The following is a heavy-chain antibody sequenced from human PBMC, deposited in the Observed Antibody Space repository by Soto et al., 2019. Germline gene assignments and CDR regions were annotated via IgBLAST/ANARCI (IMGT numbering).Heavy chain of an antibody. CDR1: GYTFTSYD. J-gene: IGHJ6*03. Sequence: ASVKVSCKASGYTFTSYDINWVRQATGQGLEWMGWMNANSGNTGYAQKLQGRVTMTTDTSTSTAYMELRSLRSDDTAVYYCARARGYDWGADYYYYYYMDGSGKGTTVTVAS. V-gene: IGHV1-8*01. CDR3: ARARGYDWGADYYYYYYMDG. D-gene: IGHD5-12*01. CDR2: MNANSGNT.